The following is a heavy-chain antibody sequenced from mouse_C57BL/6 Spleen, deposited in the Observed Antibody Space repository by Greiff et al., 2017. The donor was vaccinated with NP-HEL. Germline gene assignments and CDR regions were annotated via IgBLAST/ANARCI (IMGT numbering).Heavy chain of an antibody. CDR3: ARGYWDYAMDY. Sequence: QVQLKESGAELVKPGASVKISCTASGYTFSSYWMNWVKQRPGKGLEWIGQIYPGDGDTNYNGKFKGKATLTADKSSSTAYMQRSSLTSEDSSVYVGARGYWDYAMDYWGQGTSVTVSS. V-gene: IGHV1-80*01. CDR2: IYPGDGDT. CDR1: GYTFSSYW. J-gene: IGHJ4*01. D-gene: IGHD4-1*01.